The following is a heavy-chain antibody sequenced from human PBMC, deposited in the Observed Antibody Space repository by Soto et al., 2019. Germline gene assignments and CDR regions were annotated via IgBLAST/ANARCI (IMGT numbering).Heavy chain of an antibody. J-gene: IGHJ6*02. CDR1: GYTFTSYG. CDR3: AGIILTGPASYYYYGMDV. Sequence: ASVKVSCKASGYTFTSYGISWVRQAPGQGLEWMGWISAYNGNTNHAQKLQVRVTMTTDTSTSTAYMELRSLRSDDTAVYYCAGIILTGPASYYYYGMDVWGQGTTVTV. V-gene: IGHV1-18*01. CDR2: ISAYNGNT. D-gene: IGHD3-9*01.